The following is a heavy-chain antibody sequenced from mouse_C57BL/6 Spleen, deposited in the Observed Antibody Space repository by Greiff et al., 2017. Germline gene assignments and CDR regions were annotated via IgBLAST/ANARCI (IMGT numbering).Heavy chain of an antibody. CDR2: ISDGGSYT. CDR1: GFTFSSYA. V-gene: IGHV5-4*01. J-gene: IGHJ2*01. CDR3: ARGTYGNYVGVFDY. D-gene: IGHD2-1*01. Sequence: EVQLVESGGGLVKPGGSLKLSCAASGFTFSSYAMSWVRQTPEKRLEWVATISDGGSYTYYPDNVKGRFTISRDNAKNNLYLQMSHLKSEDTAMYYCARGTYGNYVGVFDYWGQGTTLTVSS.